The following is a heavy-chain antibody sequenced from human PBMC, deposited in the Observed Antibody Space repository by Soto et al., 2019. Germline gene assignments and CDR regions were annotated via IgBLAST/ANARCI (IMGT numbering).Heavy chain of an antibody. J-gene: IGHJ4*02. CDR2: IIPIFGTA. CDR1: GGTFSSYA. V-gene: IGHV1-69*13. Sequence: GASVKVSCKASGGTFSSYAISWVRQAPGQGLEWMGGIIPIFGTANYAQKFQGRVTITADESTSTAYMELSSLRSEDTAVYYCARDYYYDSSGYFDYWGQGTLVTVSS. CDR3: ARDYYYDSSGYFDY. D-gene: IGHD3-22*01.